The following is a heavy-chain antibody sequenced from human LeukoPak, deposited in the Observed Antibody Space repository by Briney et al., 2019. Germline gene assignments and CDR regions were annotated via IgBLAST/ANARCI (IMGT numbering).Heavy chain of an antibody. V-gene: IGHV4-34*01. CDR3: ARGPGYCSGGSCYEGGY. CDR1: GGSFGGYY. J-gene: IGHJ4*02. D-gene: IGHD2-15*01. Sequence: PSETLSLTCAVYGGSFGGYYWSWIRQPPGKGLEWIGEINHSGSTNYNPSLKSRVTISVDTSKNQFSLKLSSVTAADTAVYYCARGPGYCSGGSCYEGGYWGQGTLVTVSS. CDR2: INHSGST.